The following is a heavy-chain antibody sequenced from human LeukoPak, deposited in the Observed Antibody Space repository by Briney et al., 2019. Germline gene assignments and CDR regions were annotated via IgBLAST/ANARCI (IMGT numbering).Heavy chain of an antibody. D-gene: IGHD3-10*01. CDR1: GFTFDDYA. CDR3: AKDAAMVRGVSYYYYGMDV. Sequence: GRSLRLSCAASGFTFDDYAMHWVRQAPGKGLEWVSGISWNSGSIGYADSVKGRFTISRDNSKNTLYLQMNSLRAEDTAVYYCAKDAAMVRGVSYYYYGMDVWGQGTTVTVSS. CDR2: ISWNSGSI. J-gene: IGHJ6*02. V-gene: IGHV3-9*01.